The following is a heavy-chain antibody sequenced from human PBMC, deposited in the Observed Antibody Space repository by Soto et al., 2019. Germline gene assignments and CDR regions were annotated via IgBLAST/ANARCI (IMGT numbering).Heavy chain of an antibody. CDR3: AREGGGATAKLQYFFFYRAV. D-gene: IGHD3-9*01. CDR1: GDSFNDYY. V-gene: IGHV1-2*02. CDR2: INPNGGAT. J-gene: IGHJ6*03. Sequence: GASVKVSCKTSGDSFNDYYIHWVRQAPGQGLEWMGWINPNGGATKYAQKFQGRVAVTRDTSIRTVYMELSSLRSDDTAVYYCAREGGGATAKLQYFFFYRAVWGKGTTVPVSS.